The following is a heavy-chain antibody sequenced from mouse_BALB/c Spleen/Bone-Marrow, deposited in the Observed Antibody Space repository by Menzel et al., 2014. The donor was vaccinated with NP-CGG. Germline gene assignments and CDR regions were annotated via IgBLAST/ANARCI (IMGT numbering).Heavy chain of an antibody. J-gene: IGHJ3*01. D-gene: IGHD1-1*01. Sequence: EVQLQQSGAELVKPGASVKLSCTASGFNIKDTYMHWVKQRPEQGLEWIGRIDPANGNTKYDPKFQGKATITADTSSDXAYLQLSSLTSEDTAVYYCANYYYGSSLFAYWGQGTLVTVSA. CDR3: ANYYYGSSLFAY. V-gene: IGHV14-3*02. CDR1: GFNIKDTY. CDR2: IDPANGNT.